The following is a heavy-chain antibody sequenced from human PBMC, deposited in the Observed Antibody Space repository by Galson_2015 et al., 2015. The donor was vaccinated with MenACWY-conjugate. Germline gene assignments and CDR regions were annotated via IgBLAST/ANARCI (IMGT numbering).Heavy chain of an antibody. Sequence: SETLSLTCAVSGGSISSSNWWSWVRQPPGKGLDWIGEIYHSGSTNYNPSLQSRVSISVDKSKNQFSLKLSSVTAADTAVYYCARRGPGSDFWSGYYSFDYWGQGTLVTVSS. D-gene: IGHD3-3*01. CDR2: IYHSGST. J-gene: IGHJ4*02. V-gene: IGHV4-4*02. CDR1: GGSISSSNW. CDR3: ARRGPGSDFWSGYYSFDY.